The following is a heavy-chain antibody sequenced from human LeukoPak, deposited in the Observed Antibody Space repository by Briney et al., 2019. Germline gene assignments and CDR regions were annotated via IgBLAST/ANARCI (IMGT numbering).Heavy chain of an antibody. V-gene: IGHV3-30*04. D-gene: IGHD3-3*01. J-gene: IGHJ6*03. CDR1: GFTFSSYA. Sequence: GGSLRLSCAASGFTFSSYAMRWVRQAPGKGLEWVAVISYDGSNKYYADSVKGRFTISRDNSKNTLYLQMNSLRAEDTAVYYCARDQAFFGVVTVMDVWGKGTTVTVSS. CDR3: ARDQAFFGVVTVMDV. CDR2: ISYDGSNK.